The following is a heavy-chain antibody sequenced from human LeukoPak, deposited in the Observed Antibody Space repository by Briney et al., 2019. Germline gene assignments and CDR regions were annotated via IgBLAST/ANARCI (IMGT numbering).Heavy chain of an antibody. Sequence: GGSLRLSCAASGFTFSNYGMHWVRQAPGKGLEWVAVIWYDGSNKYYADSVKGRFTISRDNSKNTLYLQMNSLRAEDTAVYYCARDTLAVAGFDYWGQGTLVTVSS. V-gene: IGHV3-33*01. CDR1: GFTFSNYG. D-gene: IGHD6-19*01. CDR3: ARDTLAVAGFDY. J-gene: IGHJ4*02. CDR2: IWYDGSNK.